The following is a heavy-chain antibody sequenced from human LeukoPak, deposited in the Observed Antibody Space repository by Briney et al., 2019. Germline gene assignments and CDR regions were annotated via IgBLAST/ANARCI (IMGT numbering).Heavy chain of an antibody. CDR2: INPNSGGT. CDR3: ARHIAAAGTVWFDP. D-gene: IGHD6-13*01. CDR1: GYTFIDYY. V-gene: IGHV1-2*02. J-gene: IGHJ5*02. Sequence: ASVKVSCKASGYTFIDYYMHWVRQAPGQGLEWMGWINPNSGGTNYAQNFQGRVTMTRDTSISTAYMELSRLRSDDTAVYYCARHIAAAGTVWFDPWGQGTLVTVSS.